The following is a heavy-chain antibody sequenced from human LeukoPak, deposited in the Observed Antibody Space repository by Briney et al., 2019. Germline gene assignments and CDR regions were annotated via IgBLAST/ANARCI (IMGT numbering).Heavy chain of an antibody. J-gene: IGHJ4*02. CDR3: ARAFSY. CDR1: GFTFSSYS. CDR2: ISSGSSTI. V-gene: IGHV3-48*02. Sequence: GGSLRLSCAASGFTFSSYSMNWARQAPGKGLEWVSYISSGSSTIYYADSVKGRFTISRDNAKNSLYLQMNSLRDDDTAVYYCARAFSYWGQGTLVTVSS.